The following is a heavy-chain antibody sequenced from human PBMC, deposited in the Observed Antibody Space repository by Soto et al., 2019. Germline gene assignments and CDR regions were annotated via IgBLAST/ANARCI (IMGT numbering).Heavy chain of an antibody. CDR3: ARGYCSSTSCYAEPRVSFDY. V-gene: IGHV4-39*01. J-gene: IGHJ4*02. CDR1: GGSISSSSYY. Sequence: QLQLQESGPGLVKPSETLSLTCTVSGGSISSSSYYWGWIRQPPGKGLEWIGSIYYSGSTYYNPSLKSRVTISVDTSKNQFSLKLSSVTAADTAVYYCARGYCSSTSCYAEPRVSFDYWGQGTLVTVSS. D-gene: IGHD2-2*01. CDR2: IYYSGST.